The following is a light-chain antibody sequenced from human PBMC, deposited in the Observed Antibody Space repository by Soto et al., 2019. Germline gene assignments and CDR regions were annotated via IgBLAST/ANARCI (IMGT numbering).Light chain of an antibody. CDR1: QSVNNNY. CDR3: HQFGSSPGT. CDR2: GTS. V-gene: IGKV3-20*01. Sequence: EIVLTQSPGTLSLSPGERATLSCRASQSVNNNYLAWYQQNPGQAPRLLISGTSNRATGIADRFSGSGSGTDFTLTIARVEPEDFAEYYCHQFGSSPGTFGQGTKLEIK. J-gene: IGKJ2*01.